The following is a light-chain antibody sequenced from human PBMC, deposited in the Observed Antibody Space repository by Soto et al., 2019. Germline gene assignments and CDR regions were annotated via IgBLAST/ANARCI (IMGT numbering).Light chain of an antibody. CDR1: QSISRY. CDR2: DAS. CDR3: QQRSNWPPLT. Sequence: EIVLTQSPATLSLSPGERATLSCRASQSISRYLVWYQQKPGQSPRLLIYDASNRATGIPARFSGSGSGTDFTLTISSLEPEDVAVYYCQQRSNWPPLTFGGGTKVEIK. J-gene: IGKJ4*01. V-gene: IGKV3-11*01.